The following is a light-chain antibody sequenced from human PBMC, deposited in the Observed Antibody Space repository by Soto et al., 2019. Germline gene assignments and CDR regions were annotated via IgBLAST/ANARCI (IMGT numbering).Light chain of an antibody. CDR3: CSYALL. V-gene: IGLV2-23*01. Sequence: QSVLAQPASVSGSPGPAIPLSCTGTNSDVGTHNLVSWYQQHPGKAPKLIIYEGTKRPSGVSNRFSGSKSGNTASLTISGLQAEDEADYYCCSYALLFGTGTKVTVL. J-gene: IGLJ1*01. CDR2: EGT. CDR1: NSDVGTHNL.